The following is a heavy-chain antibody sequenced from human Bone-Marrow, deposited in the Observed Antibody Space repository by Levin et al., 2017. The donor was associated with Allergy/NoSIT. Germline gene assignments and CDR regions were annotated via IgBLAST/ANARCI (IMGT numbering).Heavy chain of an antibody. D-gene: IGHD3-22*01. CDR3: ARPYSLGSSGYYMDY. CDR1: GGSIINRGHY. Sequence: SQTLSLTCTVSGGSIINRGHYWGWIRQPPGKGLEWIGSLFSGGKTYYNPSLRSRVTISVDTSKNQFSLRLGSVTAADTGVYYCARPYSLGSSGYYMDYWGQGALVTVSS. J-gene: IGHJ4*02. V-gene: IGHV4-39*01. CDR2: LFSGGKT.